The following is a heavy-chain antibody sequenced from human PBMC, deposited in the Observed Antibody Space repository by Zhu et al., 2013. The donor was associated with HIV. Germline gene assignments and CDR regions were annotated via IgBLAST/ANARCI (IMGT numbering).Heavy chain of an antibody. D-gene: IGHD3-3*01. J-gene: IGHJ6*02. CDR1: GGTFSSYA. V-gene: IGHV1-69*01. CDR3: ARGPYYDFGSGYPSRGYYYGMDV. Sequence: QVQLVQSGAEVKKPGSSVKVSCKASGGTFSSYAISWVRQAPGQGLEWMGGIIPIFGTANYAQKFQGRVTITADESTSTAYMELSSLRSEDTAVYYCARGPYYDFGSGYPSRGYYYGMDVWGQGTTVTVSS. CDR2: IIPIFGTA.